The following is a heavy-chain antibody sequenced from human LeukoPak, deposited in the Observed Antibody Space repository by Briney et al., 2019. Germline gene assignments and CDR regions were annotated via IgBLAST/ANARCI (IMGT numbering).Heavy chain of an antibody. CDR2: ISSTSSYI. D-gene: IGHD3-10*01. CDR3: ARDYYCPGSPYGMDV. J-gene: IGHJ6*02. CDR1: ALTFSISS. Sequence: GGSLTLSCAASALTFSISSTNWVRHAPREGIEWLSSISSTSSYIYDADSVKGRFTISRDIAKSSVYVQMNSLRAEDTDVYYCARDYYCPGSPYGMDVWGQGTTATVSS. V-gene: IGHV3-21*01.